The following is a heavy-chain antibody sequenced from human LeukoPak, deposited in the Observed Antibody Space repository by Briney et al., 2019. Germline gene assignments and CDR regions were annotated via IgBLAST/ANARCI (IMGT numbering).Heavy chain of an antibody. CDR3: ARRRHNYDYYDV. J-gene: IGHJ3*01. D-gene: IGHD3-16*01. Sequence: TYYCPSLKNRVIMSVDTSKNQFSLDLSSATAADTAIYYCARRRHNYDYYDVWGQGTRVTVSS. V-gene: IGHV4-39*01. CDR2: T.